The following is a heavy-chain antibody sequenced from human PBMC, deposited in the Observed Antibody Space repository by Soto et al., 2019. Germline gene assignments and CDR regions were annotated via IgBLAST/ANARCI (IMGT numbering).Heavy chain of an antibody. CDR3: ARDRGRRRQWLIDTIGN. CDR2: ISYDGTKT. CDR1: GFTFSIYA. Sequence: QVQLVESGGGVVQPGRSLRVSCAASGFTFSIYAMHWVRQAPGTGLEWVAVISYDGTKTYYADSVKGRFTISRDNSKKPVYMQMTSPSWEATAVSCCARDRGRRRQWLIDTIGNRGQGTLVTGSP. V-gene: IGHV3-30*03. D-gene: IGHD6-19*01. J-gene: IGHJ4*02.